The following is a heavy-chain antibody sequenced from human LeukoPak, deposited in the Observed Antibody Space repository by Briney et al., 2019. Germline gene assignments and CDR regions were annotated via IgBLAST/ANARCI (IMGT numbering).Heavy chain of an antibody. Sequence: GGSLRLSCAASGFTVSSNYMSWVRQAPGMGLEWVSVIYSGGGTYYTDSVKGRFTISRDNSKNTLYLQMNSLRAEDTAVYYCAGAFGGVIEAPGYWGQGALVTVSS. D-gene: IGHD3-16*02. CDR3: AGAFGGVIEAPGY. J-gene: IGHJ4*02. CDR2: IYSGGGT. CDR1: GFTVSSNY. V-gene: IGHV3-53*01.